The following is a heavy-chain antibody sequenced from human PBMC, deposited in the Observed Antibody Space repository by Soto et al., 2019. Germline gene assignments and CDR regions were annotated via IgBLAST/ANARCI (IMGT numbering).Heavy chain of an antibody. CDR3: ARGYYDFWSGYGRWFDP. CDR2: INHSGST. J-gene: IGHJ5*02. CDR1: GGSFSGYY. Sequence: PSETLSLTCAVYGGSFSGYYWSWIRQPPGKGLEWIGEINHSGSTNYNPSLKSRVTISVDRSKNQFSLKLSSVTAADTAVYYCARGYYDFWSGYGRWFDPWGQGTLVTVSS. V-gene: IGHV4-34*01. D-gene: IGHD3-3*01.